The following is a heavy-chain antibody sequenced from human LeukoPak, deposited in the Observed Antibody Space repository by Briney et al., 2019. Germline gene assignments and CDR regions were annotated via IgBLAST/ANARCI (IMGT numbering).Heavy chain of an antibody. D-gene: IGHD1-14*01. J-gene: IGHJ4*02. CDR2: INPGGSSI. V-gene: IGHV3-74*01. CDR1: GFTFSSHW. CDR3: ARSNQADDY. Sequence: GGPLRLSCAASGFTFSSHWMHWVRQVPGKGLVWVARINPGGSSITYADSVKGRFTISRDNAKNTLYLQMDSLRAEDTGVYYCARSNQADDYWGQGTLVTVSS.